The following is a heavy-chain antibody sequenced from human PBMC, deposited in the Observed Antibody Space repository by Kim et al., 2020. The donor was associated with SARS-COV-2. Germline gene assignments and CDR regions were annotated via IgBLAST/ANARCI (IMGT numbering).Heavy chain of an antibody. CDR2: IIPIFGTA. Sequence: SVKVSCKASGGTFSSYAISWVRQAPGQGLEWMGGIIPIFGTANYAQKFQGRVTITADESTSTAYMELSSLRSEDTAVYYCARDLHSYCTNGVCQNPPYYYYGMDVWGQGTTVTVSS. CDR3: ARDLHSYCTNGVCQNPPYYYYGMDV. J-gene: IGHJ6*02. CDR1: GGTFSSYA. D-gene: IGHD2-8*01. V-gene: IGHV1-69*13.